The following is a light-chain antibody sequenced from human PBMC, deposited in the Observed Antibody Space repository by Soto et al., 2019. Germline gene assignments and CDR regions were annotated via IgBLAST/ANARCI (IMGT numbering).Light chain of an antibody. CDR2: GAS. CDR3: QQYDYSPRAPT. J-gene: IGKJ4*01. Sequence: EIVLTQSPGTLSLSPGERATLSCRASQSVTRSYLAWYQQKPGQAPRLLIYGASSRATGVADRFSGSGSGTDFTLTISRLEPEDFAVYYCQQYDYSPRAPTFGGGTKVEIK. V-gene: IGKV3-20*01. CDR1: QSVTRSY.